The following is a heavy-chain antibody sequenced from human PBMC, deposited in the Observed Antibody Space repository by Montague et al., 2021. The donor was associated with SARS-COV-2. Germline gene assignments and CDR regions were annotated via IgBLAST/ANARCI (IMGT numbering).Heavy chain of an antibody. J-gene: IGHJ3*02. D-gene: IGHD3-3*01. V-gene: IGHV4-34*12. Sequence: SETLSLTCAVYGGSSRDYYWSWIRQPPGKGLEWIGEIFHDGFTKYNPSLTSRVTISLDASKSQFSLKLSSVTAADTAVYYCARHPGRDTIFGVVIIPDAFDIWGQGTMVTVSS. CDR2: IFHDGFT. CDR3: ARHPGRDTIFGVVIIPDAFDI. CDR1: GGSSRDYY.